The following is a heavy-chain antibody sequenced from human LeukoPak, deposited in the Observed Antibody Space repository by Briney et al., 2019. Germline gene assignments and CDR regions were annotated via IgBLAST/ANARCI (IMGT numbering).Heavy chain of an antibody. D-gene: IGHD6-13*01. J-gene: IGHJ4*02. CDR2: INYSGGT. CDR3: AREYSSSAPPLY. V-gene: IGHV4-59*01. CDR1: GGSISTYY. Sequence: TSETLSLTCTVSGGSISTYYWSWIRRPPGKGLEWIGNINYSGGTKYNPSLKSRVTISVDTSKNQFSLKLSSVTAADTALYYCAREYSSSAPPLYWGQGTLVTVSS.